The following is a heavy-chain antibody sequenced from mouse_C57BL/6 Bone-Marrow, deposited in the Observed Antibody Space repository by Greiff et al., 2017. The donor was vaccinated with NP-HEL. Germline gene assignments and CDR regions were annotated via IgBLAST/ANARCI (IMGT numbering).Heavy chain of an antibody. V-gene: IGHV7-3*01. CDR3: ARYSCTTVVDYYAMDY. D-gene: IGHD1-1*01. CDR1: GFTFTDYY. CDR2: IRNKANGYTT. J-gene: IGHJ4*01. Sequence: EVKVVESGGGLVQPGGSLSLSCAASGFTFTDYYMSWVRQPPGKALEWLGFIRNKANGYTTEYSASVKGRFTISRDNSQSILYLQMNALRAEDSATYYCARYSCTTVVDYYAMDYWGQGTSVTVSS.